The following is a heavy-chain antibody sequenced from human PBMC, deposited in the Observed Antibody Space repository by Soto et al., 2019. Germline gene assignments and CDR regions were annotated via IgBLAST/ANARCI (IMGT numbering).Heavy chain of an antibody. CDR2: INAGNGNT. CDR1: GFTFTSYA. Sequence: ASVKGSCKASGFTFTSYAMHWVRQAPGQRLEWMGWINAGNGNTKYSQRFQGRVTITRDTSASTAYMELSRLRSDDTAVYYCARARPNPMFRGVAPYYDGMDVCGQGTTVPGSS. D-gene: IGHD3-10*01. J-gene: IGHJ6*02. V-gene: IGHV1-3*01. CDR3: ARARPNPMFRGVAPYYDGMDV.